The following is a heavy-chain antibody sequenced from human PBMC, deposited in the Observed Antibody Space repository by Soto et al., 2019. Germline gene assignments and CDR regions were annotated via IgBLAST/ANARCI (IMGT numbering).Heavy chain of an antibody. CDR2: IYWDDDK. CDR1: GFSLSITRVG. D-gene: IGHD6-19*01. J-gene: IGHJ4*02. Sequence: QITLKESGPTLVKPTQTLTLTCTFSGFSLSITRVGVGWIRQHPGKALEWLALIYWDDDKRYSPFLKSRLTNTKEPSKNRVVLTMTNMDPMVTATYFCAHTLVAGLGYYFAYWGQGTLVTVSS. CDR3: AHTLVAGLGYYFAY. V-gene: IGHV2-5*02.